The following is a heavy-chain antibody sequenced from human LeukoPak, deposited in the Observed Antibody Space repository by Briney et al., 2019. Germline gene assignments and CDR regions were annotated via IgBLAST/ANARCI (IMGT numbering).Heavy chain of an antibody. V-gene: IGHV3-23*01. CDR2: ISSGGST. D-gene: IGHD2-2*01. CDR3: AKVGEDIVVVPAASPIGY. Sequence: GGSLRLSCAASRFTFSSYAMSWVRQAPGKGLEWVSAISSGGSTFYADSVKGRFTISRDNSKNTLYLQMNSLRAEDTAVYYCAKVGEDIVVVPAASPIGYWGQGTLVTVSS. J-gene: IGHJ4*02. CDR1: RFTFSSYA.